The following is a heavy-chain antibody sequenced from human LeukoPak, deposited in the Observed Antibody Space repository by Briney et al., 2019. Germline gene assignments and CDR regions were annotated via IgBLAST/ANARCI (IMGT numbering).Heavy chain of an antibody. Sequence: GGSLTLTCTLSGASVTDTLIDWVRQAPGKGPEWVALIYIDGRPVYTDSVKGRFTISRDNSKNTLYLHMNSLRAEDTAVYYCAKERAGYTNPYYFDYWGQGTLVTASS. CDR3: AKERAGYTNPYYFDY. CDR2: IYIDGRP. D-gene: IGHD3-16*02. CDR1: GASVTDTL. J-gene: IGHJ4*02. V-gene: IGHV3-53*01.